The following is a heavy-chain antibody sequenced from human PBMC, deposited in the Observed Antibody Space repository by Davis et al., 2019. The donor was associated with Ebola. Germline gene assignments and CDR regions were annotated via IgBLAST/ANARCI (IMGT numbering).Heavy chain of an antibody. J-gene: IGHJ4*02. Sequence: PGGSLRLSCAASGFTFSSYGMNWVRQAPGKGLEWVSYISSSSGTIYYADSVKGRFTISRDNAKNSLYLQMNSLRAEDTAVYYCARETSMVEDWGQGTLVTVSS. D-gene: IGHD5-18*01. CDR1: GFTFSSYG. V-gene: IGHV3-48*01. CDR3: ARETSMVED. CDR2: ISSSSGTI.